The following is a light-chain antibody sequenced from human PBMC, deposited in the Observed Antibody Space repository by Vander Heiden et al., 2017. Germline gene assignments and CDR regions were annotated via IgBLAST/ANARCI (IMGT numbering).Light chain of an antibody. CDR3: CSYTSSSTLYV. V-gene: IGLV2-14*03. CDR2: DVS. J-gene: IGLJ1*01. Sequence: QSALTQPASVSGSPGQSITIPCPGSSSDIGGYNYVSWYQQPPGKAPKLMIHDVSDRPSGVSNRFSGSKSGNTASLTISGLQAEDEADYYCCSYTSSSTLYVFGTGTKVTVL. CDR1: SSDIGGYNY.